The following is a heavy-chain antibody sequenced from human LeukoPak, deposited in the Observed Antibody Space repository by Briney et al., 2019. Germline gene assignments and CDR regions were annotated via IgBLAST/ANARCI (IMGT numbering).Heavy chain of an antibody. CDR1: GGSITSGDYY. Sequence: PSETLSLTCTVSGGSITSGDYYWSWIRQPTGKGLEWIGYIYYTGITYYNPSLKSRVTISVDTSKNEFSLKLSSVTAADTAVYYCARDPKGGGLGDGFDIWGQGTMVTVSS. CDR3: ARDPKGGGLGDGFDI. J-gene: IGHJ3*02. V-gene: IGHV4-30-4*01. CDR2: IYYTGIT. D-gene: IGHD3-16*01.